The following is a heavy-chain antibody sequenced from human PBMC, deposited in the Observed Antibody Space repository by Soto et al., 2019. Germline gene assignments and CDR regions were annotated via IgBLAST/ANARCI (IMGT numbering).Heavy chain of an antibody. CDR3: ARDVGGADY. V-gene: IGHV1-3*01. J-gene: IGHJ4*02. CDR1: GYTFTSYA. Sequence: QVQLVQSGAEVKKPGAAVKVLCKASGYTFTSYAMHWVRQAPGQRLEWMGWINAGNSHTKYSQKFQGRVTITRDTAASTAYMELSRLRSEDTAVYYCARDVGGADYWGQGTLVTVSS. CDR2: INAGNSHT. D-gene: IGHD1-26*01.